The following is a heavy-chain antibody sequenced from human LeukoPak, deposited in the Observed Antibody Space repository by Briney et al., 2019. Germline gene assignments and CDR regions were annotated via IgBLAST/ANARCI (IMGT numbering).Heavy chain of an antibody. CDR2: ISGSGGST. CDR1: GFTFSSYG. Sequence: GGSLRLSCAASGFTFSSYGMSWVHQAPGKGLEWVSAISGSGGSTYYADSVKGRFTISRDNSKNTLYLQMNSLRAEDTAVYYCAKDPFVIPYSSGWYYFDYWGQGTLVTVSS. J-gene: IGHJ4*02. D-gene: IGHD6-19*01. V-gene: IGHV3-23*01. CDR3: AKDPFVIPYSSGWYYFDY.